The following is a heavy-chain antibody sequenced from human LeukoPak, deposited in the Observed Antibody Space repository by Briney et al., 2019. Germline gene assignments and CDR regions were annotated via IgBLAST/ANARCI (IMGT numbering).Heavy chain of an antibody. Sequence: GRSLRLSCAASGFTFSTYWMHWVRQAPGKGLVWVSRITSDGSSTIYADSVKGRFTMSRDNAKNTLYLQMNSLRADDTAVYYCAREEVDQLQPLDYWGQGTLVTVSS. CDR2: ITSDGSST. D-gene: IGHD5-12*01. CDR3: AREEVDQLQPLDY. CDR1: GFTFSTYW. V-gene: IGHV3-74*01. J-gene: IGHJ4*02.